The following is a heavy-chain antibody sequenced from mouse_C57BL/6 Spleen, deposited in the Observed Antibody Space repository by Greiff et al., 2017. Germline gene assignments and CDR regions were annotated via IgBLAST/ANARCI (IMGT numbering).Heavy chain of an antibody. V-gene: IGHV2-6*01. Sequence: VQVVESGPGLVAPSQSLSITCTVSGFSLTSYGVDWVRQSPGKGLEWLGVIWGVGSTNYNSALKSRLSISKDNSKSQVFLKMNSLQTDDTAMYYCATFYYGSSYTFAYWGQGTLVTVSA. J-gene: IGHJ3*01. CDR3: ATFYYGSSYTFAY. D-gene: IGHD1-1*01. CDR2: IWGVGST. CDR1: GFSLTSYG.